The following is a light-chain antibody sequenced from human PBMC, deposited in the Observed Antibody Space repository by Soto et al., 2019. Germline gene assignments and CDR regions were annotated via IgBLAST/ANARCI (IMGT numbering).Light chain of an antibody. V-gene: IGKV3-11*01. J-gene: IGKJ5*01. Sequence: TQSPSSLSASVGDRVTITFRASQTISSWLAWYQQKPGQAPRLLIYDTSNRATGIPARFSGSGSGTDFTLTISSLEPEDFAVYYCQQREHWPPITFGQGTRLEIK. CDR1: QTISSW. CDR3: QQREHWPPIT. CDR2: DTS.